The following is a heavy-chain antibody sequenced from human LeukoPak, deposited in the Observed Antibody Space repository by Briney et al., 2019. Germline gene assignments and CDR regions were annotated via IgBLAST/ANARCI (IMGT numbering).Heavy chain of an antibody. CDR1: GFTFRSYE. J-gene: IGHJ2*01. CDR3: ARKDCSSTSCYWYFDL. V-gene: IGHV3-48*03. Sequence: GGSLRLSCAASGFTFRSYEMNWVRQAPGKGLEWVSYITSSGNTIYYADSVKGRFTISRDNAKNSLYLQMNSLRAEDTAVYYCARKDCSSTSCYWYFDLWGRGTLVTVSS. D-gene: IGHD2-2*01. CDR2: ITSSGNTI.